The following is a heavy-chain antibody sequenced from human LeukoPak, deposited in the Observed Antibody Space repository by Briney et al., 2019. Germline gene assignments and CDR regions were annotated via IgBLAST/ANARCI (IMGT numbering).Heavy chain of an antibody. CDR2: INPSGGST. Sequence: ASVKVSCKASGYTFTSYYMHWVRQPPGQGLEWMGIINPSGGSTSYPPKLQGRGTMTRDKSTRTVHMELSSRRSQDRAVDYCARGFGYSGYDFDYWGQGTLVTVSS. J-gene: IGHJ4*02. CDR1: GYTFTSYY. CDR3: ARGFGYSGYDFDY. V-gene: IGHV1-46*03. D-gene: IGHD5-12*01.